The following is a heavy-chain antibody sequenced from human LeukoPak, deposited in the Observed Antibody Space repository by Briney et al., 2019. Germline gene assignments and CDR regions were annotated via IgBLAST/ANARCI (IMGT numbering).Heavy chain of an antibody. CDR1: GFTFSSYG. V-gene: IGHV3-48*01. J-gene: IGHJ6*02. CDR2: ISSSSSTI. Sequence: PGGSLRLSCAASGFTFSSYGMHWVRQAPGKGLEWVSYISSSSSTIYYADSVKGRFTISRDNAKNSLYLQMNSLRAEDTAVYYCARIVGATSYYYYGMDVWGQGTTVTVSS. CDR3: ARIVGATSYYYYGMDV. D-gene: IGHD1-26*01.